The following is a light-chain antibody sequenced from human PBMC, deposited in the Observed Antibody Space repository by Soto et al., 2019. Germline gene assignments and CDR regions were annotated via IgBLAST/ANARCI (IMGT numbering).Light chain of an antibody. J-gene: IGLJ1*01. CDR3: SSYVASKSYV. CDR1: SSDVGGYNY. V-gene: IGLV2-8*01. CDR2: EVT. Sequence: LTQPPSASGSPGQSVTISCTGTSSDVGGYNYVSWYQQHPGKAPKLLIYEVTKRPSGVPDRFSGSKSGNTASLTVSGLQAEDEADYYCSSYVASKSYVFGTGTKVTVL.